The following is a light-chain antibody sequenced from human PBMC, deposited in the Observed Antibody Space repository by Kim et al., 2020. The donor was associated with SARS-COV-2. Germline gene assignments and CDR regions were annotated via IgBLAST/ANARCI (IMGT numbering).Light chain of an antibody. J-gene: IGKJ2*01. CDR1: QSIFDTSNNKNY. CDR2: WSS. Sequence: DIVMTQSPDSLAVSLGERATINCKSTQSIFDTSNNKNYLAWYQQKPGQPPKLLIYWSSIRESGVPDRCSGSGSGTDFTLTISSLQAEDVAVYYCQPYNSIPYTFGQGTKLEI. CDR3: QPYNSIPYT. V-gene: IGKV4-1*01.